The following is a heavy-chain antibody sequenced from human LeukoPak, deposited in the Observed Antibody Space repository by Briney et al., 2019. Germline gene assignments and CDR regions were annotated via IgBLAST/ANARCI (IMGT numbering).Heavy chain of an antibody. J-gene: IGHJ3*02. CDR2: IYPGDSDT. D-gene: IGHD3-22*01. Sequence: GESLKISCKGSGYSFTSYWIGWVRQMPGKGLEWMGIIYPGDSDTRYSPSFQGQVTISADKSISTAYLQWSSLKASDTAIYYCARLGYYDSSGYWRPDAFDIWGQGTMVTVFS. V-gene: IGHV5-51*01. CDR3: ARLGYYDSSGYWRPDAFDI. CDR1: GYSFTSYW.